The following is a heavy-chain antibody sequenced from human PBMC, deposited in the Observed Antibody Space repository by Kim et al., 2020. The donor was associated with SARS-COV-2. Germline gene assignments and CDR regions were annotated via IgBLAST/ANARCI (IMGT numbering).Heavy chain of an antibody. D-gene: IGHD5-18*01. V-gene: IGHV3-11*04. CDR1: GFTFSDYY. CDR3: ARDLLWSNDAFDI. CDR2: ISSSGSTI. J-gene: IGHJ3*02. Sequence: GGSLRLSCAASGFTFSDYYMSWIRQAPGKGLEWVSYISSSGSTIYYADSVKGRFTISRDNAKNSLYLQMNSLRAEDTAVYYCARDLLWSNDAFDIWGQGTMVTVSS.